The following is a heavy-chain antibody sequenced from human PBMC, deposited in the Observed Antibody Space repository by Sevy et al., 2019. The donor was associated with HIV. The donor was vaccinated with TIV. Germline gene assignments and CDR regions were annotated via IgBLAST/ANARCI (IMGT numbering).Heavy chain of an antibody. D-gene: IGHD2-2*02. CDR3: ARDIVVVPAAIIYYYGMDV. V-gene: IGHV3-21*01. J-gene: IGHJ6*02. Sequence: GSLRLSCAASGFTFSSYSMNWVRQAPGKGLEWVSSISSSSSYIYYADSVKGRFTISRDNAKNSLYLQMNSLRAEDTAVYYCARDIVVVPAAIIYYYGMDVWGQGTTVTVSS. CDR2: ISSSSSYI. CDR1: GFTFSSYS.